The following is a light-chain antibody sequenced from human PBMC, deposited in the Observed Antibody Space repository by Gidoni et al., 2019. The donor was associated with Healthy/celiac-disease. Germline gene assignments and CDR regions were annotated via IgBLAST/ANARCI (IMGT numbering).Light chain of an antibody. V-gene: IGLV6-57*01. Sequence: NFMLTQPHSVSESPGKTVTISCTRSSGSIASNYVQWYQQRPGSSPTTVIQEDNQRPPGVPDRFSGSIDTSSNSASLTISGLKTWDEADYYCQSYDDTNQVFGGGTKLTVL. J-gene: IGLJ3*02. CDR3: QSYDDTNQV. CDR1: SGSIASNY. CDR2: EDN.